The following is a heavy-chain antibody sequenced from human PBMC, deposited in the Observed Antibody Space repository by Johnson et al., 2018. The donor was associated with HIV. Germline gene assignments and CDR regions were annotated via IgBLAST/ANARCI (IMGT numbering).Heavy chain of an antibody. V-gene: IGHV4-34*01. CDR3: ARGNFYDSKRFFDS. J-gene: IGHJ4*03. D-gene: IGHD3-22*01. Sequence: QVQLQQWGAGLLKPSETLSLTCAVYGGSFSGYYWSWIRQSPGKGLEWIGEVNRSGYTKYNPSLRSRVTLSLDPSNNQLSLNLSSVTAADTAVYYCARGNFYDSKRFFDSWGQGSLVTVSS. CDR1: GGSFSGYY. CDR2: VNRSGYT.